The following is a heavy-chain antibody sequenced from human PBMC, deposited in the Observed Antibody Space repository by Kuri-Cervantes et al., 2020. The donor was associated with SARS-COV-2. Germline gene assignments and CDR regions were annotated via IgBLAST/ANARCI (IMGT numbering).Heavy chain of an antibody. V-gene: IGHV1-46*01. CDR2: INPSGGST. CDR3: AKDDYSGSYNFDY. J-gene: IGHJ4*02. CDR1: GYTFTNYY. Sequence: ASVKVSCKASGYTFTNYYIHWVRQAPGHGLEWMGVINPSGGSTSYAQKFQGRVTMTRDTSTTTVYMELRSLRSEDTAVYYCAKDDYSGSYNFDYWGQGTLVTVSS. D-gene: IGHD1-26*01.